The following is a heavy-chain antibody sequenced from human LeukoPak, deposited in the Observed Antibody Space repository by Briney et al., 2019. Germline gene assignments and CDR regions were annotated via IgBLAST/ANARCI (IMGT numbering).Heavy chain of an antibody. J-gene: IGHJ4*02. CDR2: ISGSGTII. Sequence: PGGSLRLSCAASGFTFSSYEMQWVRQAPGKGLQWVSYISGSGTIIYYADSVKGRFTISRDNAKNSLYLQMSSLRAEVTAVYYCARGGLYSSTLGYWGKGTLVTVSS. CDR3: ARGGLYSSTLGY. V-gene: IGHV3-48*03. CDR1: GFTFSSYE. D-gene: IGHD6-19*01.